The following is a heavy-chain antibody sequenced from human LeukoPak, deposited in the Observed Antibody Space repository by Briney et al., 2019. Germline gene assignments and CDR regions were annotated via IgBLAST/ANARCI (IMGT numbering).Heavy chain of an antibody. CDR3: ARRRGRGYDLPSKYYFDY. J-gene: IGHJ4*02. V-gene: IGHV4-59*08. D-gene: IGHD5-12*01. CDR2: IYYSGST. CDR1: GGSIRSYY. Sequence: SETLSLTCTASGGSIRSYYWSWIRQPPGKGLEWIGYIYYSGSTNYNPSLKSRVTISVDTSRNQFSLKLSSVTAADTAVYYCARRRGRGYDLPSKYYFDYWGQGTLVTVSS.